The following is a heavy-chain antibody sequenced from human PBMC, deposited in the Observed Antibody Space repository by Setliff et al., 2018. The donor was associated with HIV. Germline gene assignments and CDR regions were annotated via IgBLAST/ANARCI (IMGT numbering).Heavy chain of an antibody. CDR2: IYTSGST. D-gene: IGHD2-15*01. J-gene: IGHJ4*02. V-gene: IGHV4-61*02. CDR3: ARSHFYCSGGSCYSGYFDY. CDR1: GGSISSGGYY. Sequence: SETLSLTCTVSGGSISSGGYYWSWIRQHPGKGLEWIGRIYTSGSTNYNPSLKSRVTISVDTSKNQFSLKLSSVTAADTAVYYCARSHFYCSGGSCYSGYFDYWGQGTLVTVSS.